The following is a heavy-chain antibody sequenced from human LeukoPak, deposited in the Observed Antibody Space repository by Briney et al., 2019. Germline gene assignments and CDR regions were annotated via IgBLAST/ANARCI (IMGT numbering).Heavy chain of an antibody. D-gene: IGHD1-26*01. CDR1: GFTFSDYA. J-gene: IGHJ4*02. V-gene: IGHV3-23*05. Sequence: GGSLRLSCVASGFTFSDYAMNWVRQAPGKGLEWVSTFKTKYHQVYYAESVRGRFTISRDNSKNTLYLQMNSLRAEDTAVYYCAGDRATSYFDYWGQGALVTTSS. CDR2: FKTKYHQV. CDR3: AGDRATSYFDY.